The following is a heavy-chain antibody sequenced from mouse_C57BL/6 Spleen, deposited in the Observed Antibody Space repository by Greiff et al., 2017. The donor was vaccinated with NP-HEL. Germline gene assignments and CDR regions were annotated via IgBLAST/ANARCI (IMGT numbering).Heavy chain of an antibody. CDR1: GYTFTSYW. J-gene: IGHJ4*01. V-gene: IGHV1-63*01. CDR2: IYTGGGYT. Sequence: HLNHSFAELVRPGTSVKMSCKASGYTFTSYWIGWAKQRPGHGLQWIGDIYTGGGYTNYNEKFKGKATLTADKSSSTAYMQFSSLTSEDSAIYYCAREGFTTASMDYWGQGTSVTVSS. D-gene: IGHD1-2*01. CDR3: AREGFTTASMDY.